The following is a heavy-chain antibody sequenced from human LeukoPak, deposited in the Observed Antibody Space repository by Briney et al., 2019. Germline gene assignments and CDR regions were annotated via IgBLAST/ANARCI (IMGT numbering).Heavy chain of an antibody. CDR3: ARHAVAGTLGSAGMDV. D-gene: IGHD6-19*01. V-gene: IGHV4-59*08. CDR2: IYYSGST. J-gene: IGHJ6*02. Sequence: SETLSLTCTVSGGSISSYYWSWIRQPPGKGLEWIGYIYYSGSTNYNPSLKSRVTISVDTSKNQFSLKLSSVTAADTAVYYCARHAVAGTLGSAGMDVWGQGTTVTVSS. CDR1: GGSISSYY.